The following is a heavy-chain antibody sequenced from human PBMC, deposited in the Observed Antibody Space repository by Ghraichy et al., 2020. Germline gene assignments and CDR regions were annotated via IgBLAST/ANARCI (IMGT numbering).Heavy chain of an antibody. CDR1: GGTFSSYA. Sequence: SVKVSCKASGGTFSSYAISWVRQAPGQGLEWMGGIIPIFGTANYAQKFQGRVTITADESTSTAYMELSSLRSEDTAVYYCAIKSRYYDSSGYYHYYYYGMDVWGQGTTVTVSS. CDR2: IIPIFGTA. D-gene: IGHD3-22*01. V-gene: IGHV1-69*13. CDR3: AIKSRYYDSSGYYHYYYYGMDV. J-gene: IGHJ6*02.